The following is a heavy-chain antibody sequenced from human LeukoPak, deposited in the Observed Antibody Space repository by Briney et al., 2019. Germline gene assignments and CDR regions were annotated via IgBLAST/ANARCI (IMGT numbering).Heavy chain of an antibody. CDR2: INTDGSST. CDR1: GFTFSSYA. CDR3: AREGYYYYMDV. Sequence: PGGSLRLSCAASGFTFSSYAMSWVRQAPGKGLVWVSRINTDGSSTFYADSVKGRFTVSRDNAKNTLYLQMNSLRAEDTAVYYCAREGYYYYMDVWGKGTTVTVSS. V-gene: IGHV3-74*01. J-gene: IGHJ6*03.